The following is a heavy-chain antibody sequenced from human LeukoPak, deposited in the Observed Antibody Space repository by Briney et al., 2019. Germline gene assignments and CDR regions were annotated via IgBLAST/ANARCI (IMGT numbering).Heavy chain of an antibody. CDR2: IYYSGTT. Sequence: PSETLSLTCTVSGGSISSRSYFWGWSRQPPGRGLEWIGSIYYSGTTYYNPSLKSRVTISEDTSKNQFSLKLSSVTAADTAVYYCARQAGQPLLPDYWGQGTLVTVSS. V-gene: IGHV4-39*01. CDR3: ARQAGQPLLPDY. D-gene: IGHD3-10*01. CDR1: GGSISSRSYF. J-gene: IGHJ4*02.